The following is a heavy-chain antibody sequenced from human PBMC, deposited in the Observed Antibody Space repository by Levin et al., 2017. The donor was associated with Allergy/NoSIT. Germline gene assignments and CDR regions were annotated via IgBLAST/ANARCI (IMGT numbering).Heavy chain of an antibody. J-gene: IGHJ4*02. Sequence: SCAASGFTLSNYGMHWVRRAPGKGLEWVGVISYDGDYKYYSDSVKGRFTISRDTFKNTVYLQMKSLRNEDTALYYCAKDRTSRGGNRRAHFDYWGQGAMVTVSS. CDR2: ISYDGDYK. CDR1: GFTLSNYG. CDR3: AKDRTSRGGNRRAHFDY. D-gene: IGHD4-23*01. V-gene: IGHV3-30*18.